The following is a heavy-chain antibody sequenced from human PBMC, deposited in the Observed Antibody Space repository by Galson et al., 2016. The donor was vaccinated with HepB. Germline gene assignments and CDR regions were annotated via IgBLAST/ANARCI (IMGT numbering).Heavy chain of an antibody. CDR3: ARDGGSGWSRLW. D-gene: IGHD6-19*01. Sequence: SVKVSCKASGYTFTTYAMYWVRQAPGQRLEWMGWINAGNGNTIYSQKFQGRVTITRDTSASTAYMELSSPRSEDTAVYYCARDGGSGWSRLWWGQGTLVAVSS. CDR1: GYTFTTYA. V-gene: IGHV1-3*01. CDR2: INAGNGNT. J-gene: IGHJ4*02.